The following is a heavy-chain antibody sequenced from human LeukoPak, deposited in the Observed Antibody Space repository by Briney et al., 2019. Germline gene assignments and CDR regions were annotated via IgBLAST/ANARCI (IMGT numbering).Heavy chain of an antibody. CDR3: ARRSIHLWLQDY. CDR2: ISAYNGNT. J-gene: IGHJ4*02. V-gene: IGHV1-18*01. CDR1: GYTFRSYG. Sequence: ASVKVSCKASGYTFRSYGITWVRQAPGQGLEWMGWISAYNGNTNYAQKLQGRVSMTTDTSTSTAYMELRSLRSDDTAVYYCARRSIHLWLQDYWGQGTLVTVSS. D-gene: IGHD5-18*01.